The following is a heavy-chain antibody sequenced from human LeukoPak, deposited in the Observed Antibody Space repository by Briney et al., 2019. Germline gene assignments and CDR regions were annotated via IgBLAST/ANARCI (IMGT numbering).Heavy chain of an antibody. CDR2: INPNSGDT. V-gene: IGHV1-2*06. D-gene: IGHD6-13*01. J-gene: IGHJ4*02. CDR1: GYTFTAYY. CDR3: ARVIAAAAYYFDY. Sequence: GASVKVSCKASGYTFTAYYMHWVRQAPGQGLEWMGRINPNSGDTNYAQKFQGRVTMTRDESTSTAYMELSSLRSEDTAVYYCARVIAAAAYYFDYWGQGTLVTVSS.